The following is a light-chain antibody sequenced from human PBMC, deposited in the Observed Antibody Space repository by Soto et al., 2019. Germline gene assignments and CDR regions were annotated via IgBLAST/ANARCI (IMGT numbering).Light chain of an antibody. Sequence: EIVMTQFPATLSLSPGERATLSCRASQSVSSNLAWYQQKPGQAPRLLIYGASIRATGIPARFSGSGSGTEFTLTISSLQSEDFAVYHCQQYDSWPPRWTFGQGTKVEVK. J-gene: IGKJ1*01. CDR2: GAS. CDR3: QQYDSWPPRWT. CDR1: QSVSSN. V-gene: IGKV3-15*01.